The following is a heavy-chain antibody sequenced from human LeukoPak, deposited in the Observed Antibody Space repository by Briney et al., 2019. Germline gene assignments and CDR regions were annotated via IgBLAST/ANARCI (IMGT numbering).Heavy chain of an antibody. CDR3: ARVGWELPHTDYYFDY. Sequence: GASVKVSCKASGYTFTGYYIHWVRQAPGQGLEWMGWINPNSGGTNYAQKFQGRVTMTRDTSTSTAYMELSSLRSEDTAVYYCARVGWELPHTDYYFDYWGQGTLVTVSS. V-gene: IGHV1-2*02. D-gene: IGHD1-26*01. J-gene: IGHJ4*02. CDR1: GYTFTGYY. CDR2: INPNSGGT.